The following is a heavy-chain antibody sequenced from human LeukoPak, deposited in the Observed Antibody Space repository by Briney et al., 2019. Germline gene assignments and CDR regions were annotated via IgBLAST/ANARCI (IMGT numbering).Heavy chain of an antibody. Sequence: GGCLRLSCVASGFTANKYRMSWVRPAPGKGRGWVANIKKDGGKKQYVEAEKGRFAITEDNAKKSLYLPINTLRAEDTAVYYCVRGPHIAGTADWGQGAMVTVSS. D-gene: IGHD6-13*01. CDR2: IKKDGGKK. J-gene: IGHJ4*02. V-gene: IGHV3-7*03. CDR3: VRGPHIAGTAD. CDR1: GFTANKYR.